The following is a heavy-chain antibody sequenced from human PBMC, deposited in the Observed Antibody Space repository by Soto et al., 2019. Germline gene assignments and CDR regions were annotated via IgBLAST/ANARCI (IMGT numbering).Heavy chain of an antibody. D-gene: IGHD2-21*02. CDR3: ARGRRAVTDYYYYMDV. Sequence: SQTLSLTCAISGDSVSSNSAAWNWIRQSPSRGLEWLGRTYYRSKWYNDYAVSVKSRITINPDTSKNQFSLQLNSVTPEDTAVYYCARGRRAVTDYYYYMDVWGKGTTVTVSS. J-gene: IGHJ6*03. CDR2: TYYRSKWYN. CDR1: GDSVSSNSAA. V-gene: IGHV6-1*01.